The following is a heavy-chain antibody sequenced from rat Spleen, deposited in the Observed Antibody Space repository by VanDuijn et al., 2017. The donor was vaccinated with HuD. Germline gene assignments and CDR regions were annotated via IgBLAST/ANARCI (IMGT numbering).Heavy chain of an antibody. CDR3: TTVSWDGWYFDF. CDR2: ISTGGGST. J-gene: IGHJ2*01. Sequence: EVQLVESGGGLVQPGRSLKLSCAASGFTFSDYNMAWVRQAPKKGLEWVAYISTGGGSTYYRDSVKGRFTISRDNAKSTLYLQMDSLRSEDTATYYCTTVSWDGWYFDFWGQGVLVTVSS. D-gene: IGHD5-1*01. V-gene: IGHV5-27*01. CDR1: GFTFSDYN.